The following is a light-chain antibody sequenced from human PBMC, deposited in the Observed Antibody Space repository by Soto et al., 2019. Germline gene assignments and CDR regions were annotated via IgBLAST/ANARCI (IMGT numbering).Light chain of an antibody. CDR3: QTWGTGTPVV. CDR2: LNSDGSH. J-gene: IGLJ2*01. CDR1: SGHSSYA. V-gene: IGLV4-69*01. Sequence: QAVVTQSPSASASLGASVKLTCTLSSGHSSYAIAWHQQQPEKGPRYLMKLNSDGSHTKGDGIPDRFSGSSSGAERYLTISSIQSEDEADYYCQTWGTGTPVVFGGGTKLTVL.